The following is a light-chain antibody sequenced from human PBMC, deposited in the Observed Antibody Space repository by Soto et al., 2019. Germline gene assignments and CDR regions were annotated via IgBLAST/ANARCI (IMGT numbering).Light chain of an antibody. Sequence: DIQMTQSPSTLSGSVGDRVTITCRASQTISSWLAWYQQKPGKAPKLLIYKASTLKSGVPSRFSGSGSGTDFTLTISSLEPEDFAVYYCQQLNSYPITFGQGTRLEI. V-gene: IGKV1-5*03. J-gene: IGKJ5*01. CDR3: QQLNSYPIT. CDR2: KAS. CDR1: QTISSW.